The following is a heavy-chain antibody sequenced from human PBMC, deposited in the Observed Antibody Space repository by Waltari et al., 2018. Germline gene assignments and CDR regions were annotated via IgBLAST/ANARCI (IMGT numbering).Heavy chain of an antibody. CDR2: ISSSSSTI. CDR1: GFTFSSYS. CDR3: ARELRYFDWLLLNDAFDI. D-gene: IGHD3-9*01. V-gene: IGHV3-48*01. Sequence: EVQLVESGGGFVQPGGSLRLSRSAPGFTFSSYSMNWGRQAPGTGLEWVSYISSSSSTIYYEDSVKGRFTISRDNAKNSLYLQMNSLRAEDTAVYYCARELRYFDWLLLNDAFDIWGQGTMVTVSS. J-gene: IGHJ3*02.